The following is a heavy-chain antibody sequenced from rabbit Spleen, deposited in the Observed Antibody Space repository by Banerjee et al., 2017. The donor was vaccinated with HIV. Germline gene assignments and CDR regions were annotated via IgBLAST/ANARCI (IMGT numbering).Heavy chain of an antibody. CDR2: IDPVFGST. J-gene: IGHJ4*01. CDR3: ARDLAGVIGCNFNL. CDR1: GFTLSSYY. D-gene: IGHD4-1*01. Sequence: QLKESGGGLVQPGGYLKLSCKASGFTLSSYYMNWVRQAQGKGLEWIGYIDPVFGSTYYAIWVNGRFTISSHNDQNTLYLQLNSLTASDTATYFCARDLAGVIGCNFNLWGQGTLFTV. V-gene: IGHV1S7*01.